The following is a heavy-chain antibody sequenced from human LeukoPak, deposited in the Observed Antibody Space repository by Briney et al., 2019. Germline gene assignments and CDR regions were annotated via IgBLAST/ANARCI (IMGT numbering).Heavy chain of an antibody. CDR2: SSGSGGRT. CDR3: AKDGVVVPAAMGFDY. CDR1: GFTFSSYA. Sequence: GGSLRLSCAASGFTFSSYAMRWVRQAPGKGLEGVSASSGSGGRTYYAASVKGRFTISRDNSKNTLYLQMNSLRAEDTAVYYCAKDGVVVPAAMGFDYWGQGTLVTVSS. D-gene: IGHD2-2*01. J-gene: IGHJ4*02. V-gene: IGHV3-23*01.